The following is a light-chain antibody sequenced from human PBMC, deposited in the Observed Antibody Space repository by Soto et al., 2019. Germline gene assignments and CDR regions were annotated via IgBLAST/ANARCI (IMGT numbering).Light chain of an antibody. J-gene: IGKJ4*01. CDR3: QQYFSYPLT. V-gene: IGKV1-5*01. CDR1: QSITIW. CDR2: DAS. Sequence: DIQMSQSPSTLSSSVGDRVAITCRASQSITIWVAWYQQKPGKAPKLLIYDASRLESRVPSRFSGSGSGTEFTLTISSLQPDDFATYYCQQYFSYPLTFGGGTKGDIK.